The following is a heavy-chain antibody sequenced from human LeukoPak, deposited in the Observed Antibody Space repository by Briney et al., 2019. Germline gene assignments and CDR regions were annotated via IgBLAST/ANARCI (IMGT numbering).Heavy chain of an antibody. V-gene: IGHV3-53*01. J-gene: IGHJ4*02. D-gene: IGHD6-19*01. Sequence: GGSLRLSCAASGFTVSRNNLIWVRQPPGKGLEWVSVIYSGDSTYYAESVQGRFTISRDRTKNTVYLQMNSLRAEDTAVYYCASGGHGGGWSNFEYWGREPWSPSPQ. CDR3: ASGGHGGGWSNFEY. CDR2: IYSGDST. CDR1: GFTVSRNN.